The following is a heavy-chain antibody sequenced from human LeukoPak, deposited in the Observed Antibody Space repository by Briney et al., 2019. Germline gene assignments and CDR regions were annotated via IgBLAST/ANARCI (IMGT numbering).Heavy chain of an antibody. CDR1: GFTFSSYA. D-gene: IGHD4-23*01. V-gene: IGHV3-23*01. CDR3: AKDFPPAGGTSYITYYYAMDV. J-gene: IGHJ6*02. CDR2: ISGSGGST. Sequence: QPGGSLRLSCAASGFTFSSYAMSWVRQAPGKGLEWVSAISGSGGSTYYADSVKGRFTISRDNSKNTLYLQMNSLRADDTAVYFCAKDFPPAGGTSYITYYYAMDVWGQGTTVSVSS.